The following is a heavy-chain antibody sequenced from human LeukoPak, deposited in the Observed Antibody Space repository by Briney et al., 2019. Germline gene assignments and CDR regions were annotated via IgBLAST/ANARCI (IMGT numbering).Heavy chain of an antibody. Sequence: PGGSLRLSCAASQFTVSSNYMSWVRQAPGKGLEWVSVIYPGGSTYYADSVQGRFTISRDNSKKTLYRQMNSLRAEDTAVYYCAKLMAIALAGRPLGYWGQGTLVTVSS. CDR1: QFTVSSNY. CDR2: IYPGGST. J-gene: IGHJ4*02. D-gene: IGHD6-19*01. V-gene: IGHV3-66*01. CDR3: AKLMAIALAGRPLGY.